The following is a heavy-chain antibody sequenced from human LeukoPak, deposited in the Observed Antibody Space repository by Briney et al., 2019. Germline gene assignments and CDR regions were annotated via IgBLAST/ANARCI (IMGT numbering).Heavy chain of an antibody. CDR2: IDSDASNT. CDR1: GFTFSSYW. D-gene: IGHD5/OR15-5a*01. V-gene: IGHV3-74*01. CDR3: ARGLHGPDY. J-gene: IGHJ4*02. Sequence: GGSLRLSCAASGFTFSSYWMEWVRQAPGKGLVWVSRIDSDASNTNYADSVKGRFTVSRDNAKNTLYLQMSSLRAEDTAVYYCARGLHGPDYWGQGTLVTVAS.